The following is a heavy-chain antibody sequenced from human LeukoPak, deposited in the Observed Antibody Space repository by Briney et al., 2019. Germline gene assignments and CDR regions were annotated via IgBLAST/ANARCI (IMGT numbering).Heavy chain of an antibody. CDR3: TTGGAAAGR. D-gene: IGHD6-13*01. V-gene: IGHV3-15*01. CDR1: GFTFSSYA. CDR2: IKSRTDGGTT. J-gene: IGHJ4*02. Sequence: KAGGSLRLSCAASGFTFSSYAMSWVRQAPGKGLEWVGRIKSRTDGGTTDYAAPVKGRFTISTDDSKNTLYLQMNSLKTEDTAVYYCTTGGAAAGRWGQGTLVTVSS.